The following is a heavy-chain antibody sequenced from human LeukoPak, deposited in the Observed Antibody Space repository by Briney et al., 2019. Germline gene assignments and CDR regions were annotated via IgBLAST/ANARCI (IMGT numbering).Heavy chain of an antibody. J-gene: IGHJ4*02. Sequence: PGGSLRLSCAASGFTFSSSWMHWVRQAPGKGLEWVSTISGGGGSTYYADSVKGRFTISRDNSKNTLYLQVNSLRAEDTAVYYCAKGGKWDVTPFDYWGQGTLVTVSS. CDR3: AKGGKWDVTPFDY. D-gene: IGHD1-26*01. V-gene: IGHV3-23*01. CDR2: ISGGGGST. CDR1: GFTFSSSW.